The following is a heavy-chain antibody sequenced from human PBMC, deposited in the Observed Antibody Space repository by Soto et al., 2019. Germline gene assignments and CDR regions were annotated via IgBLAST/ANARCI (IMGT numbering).Heavy chain of an antibody. CDR1: GFTFSSYA. J-gene: IGHJ4*02. Sequence: PGGSLRLSCAASGFTFSSYAMSWVRQAPGKGLEWVSGISGGGGSTDYADSVKGRFTISRDNSKNTLYLQMNSLRAEDTAVYYCAKDPRANSSPDYWGQGTLVNVSS. CDR2: ISGGGGST. CDR3: AKDPRANSSPDY. V-gene: IGHV3-23*01. D-gene: IGHD6-13*01.